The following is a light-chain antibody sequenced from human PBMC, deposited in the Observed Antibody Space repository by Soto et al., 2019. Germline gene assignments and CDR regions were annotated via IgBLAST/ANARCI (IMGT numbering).Light chain of an antibody. V-gene: IGKV1-39*01. CDR3: QQSYTTPPT. Sequence: DMVPLTCRASQSIGGFLNWYQQKPGKAPNLLIYGASTLQTGVPSRFSGSGSGTGFTLTISRLKPEDFATYFCQQSYTTPPTFGQGTKVEIK. J-gene: IGKJ1*01. CDR2: GAS. CDR1: QSIGGF.